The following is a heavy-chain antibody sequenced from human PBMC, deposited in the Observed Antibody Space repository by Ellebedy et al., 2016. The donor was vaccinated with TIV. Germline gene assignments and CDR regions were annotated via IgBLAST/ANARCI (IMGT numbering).Heavy chain of an antibody. CDR2: ISSSGATI. CDR1: GFTFSMYD. J-gene: IGHJ4*02. V-gene: IGHV3-48*02. Sequence: PGGSLRLSCAASGFTFSMYDMNWARLAPGKGLEWVAHISSSGATIYYADSVKGRFTISRDNAKNLLYLQMNSLRDEDKADYHCVRRAVEYWGQGTLVTVSS. CDR3: VRRAVEY.